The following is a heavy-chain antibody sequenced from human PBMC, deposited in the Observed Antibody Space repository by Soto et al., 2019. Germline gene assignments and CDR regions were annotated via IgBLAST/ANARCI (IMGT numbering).Heavy chain of an antibody. CDR3: ARAFRGGGYSYGQEPYYYYGMDV. Sequence: PSETLSLTCAVYGGSFSGYYWSWIRQPPGKGLEWIGEINHSGSTNYNPSLKSRVTISVDTSKNQFSLKLSSVTAADTAVYYCARAFRGGGYSYGQEPYYYYGMDVWGQGTTVTVSS. CDR2: INHSGST. CDR1: GGSFSGYY. V-gene: IGHV4-34*01. D-gene: IGHD5-18*01. J-gene: IGHJ6*02.